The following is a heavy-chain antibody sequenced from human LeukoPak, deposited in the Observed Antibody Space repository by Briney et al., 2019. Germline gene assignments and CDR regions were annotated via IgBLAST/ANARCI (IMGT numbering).Heavy chain of an antibody. CDR3: ARATTVTTPYYYYYMDV. CDR1: GYTFTSYD. J-gene: IGHJ6*03. Sequence: ASVKVSCKASGYTFTSYDINWVRQATGQGLEWMGWMNPNSGNTGYAQKFQGRVTITRDTSISTAYMELSSLRSEDMAVYYCARATTVTTPYYYYYMDVWGKGTTVTVSS. CDR2: MNPNSGNT. V-gene: IGHV1-8*03. D-gene: IGHD4-17*01.